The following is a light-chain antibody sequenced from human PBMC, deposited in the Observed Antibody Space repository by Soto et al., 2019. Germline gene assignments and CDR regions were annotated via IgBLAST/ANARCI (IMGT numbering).Light chain of an antibody. CDR3: QVSSIFLWT. V-gene: IGKV1-8*01. CDR1: QGISSY. CDR2: AAS. J-gene: IGKJ1*01. Sequence: IRMYMSPSSFSASVGDRVTITCRASQGISSYLAWYQQKPVKAPKLLIYAASTWQSGVPSRFSGSGSGTDFTLTISFFQSEDCTPYCSQVSSIFLWTFSQGTIVDVK.